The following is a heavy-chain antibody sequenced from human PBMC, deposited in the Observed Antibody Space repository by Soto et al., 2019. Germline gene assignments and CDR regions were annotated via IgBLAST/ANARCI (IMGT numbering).Heavy chain of an antibody. V-gene: IGHV4-59*01. J-gene: IGHJ5*02. D-gene: IGHD2-21*02. Sequence: SETLSLTCNVSGGSISSYYWSWIRQPPGKGLEWIGYIFYSGRSGSTNYNPSLKSRVTISVDTSKNQFSLKLTSMTAADTAVYYCAKTALGWFDPWGQGTLVTVSS. CDR2: IFYSGRSGST. CDR1: GGSISSYY. CDR3: AKTALGWFDP.